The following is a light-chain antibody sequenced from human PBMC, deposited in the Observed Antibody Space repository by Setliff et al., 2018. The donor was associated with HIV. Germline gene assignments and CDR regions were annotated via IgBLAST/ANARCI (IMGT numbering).Light chain of an antibody. J-gene: IGLJ1*01. Sequence: QSALTQPASVSGSPGQSITISCTGTSSDIGGFNYVSWYQLHPGKAPKLMIFDVSLRPSGVSNRFSGSKSGNTASLTISGLRAEDEADYFCNSYTSSYTYVFGTGTKVTVL. CDR1: SSDIGGFNY. CDR3: NSYTSSYTYV. CDR2: DVS. V-gene: IGLV2-14*01.